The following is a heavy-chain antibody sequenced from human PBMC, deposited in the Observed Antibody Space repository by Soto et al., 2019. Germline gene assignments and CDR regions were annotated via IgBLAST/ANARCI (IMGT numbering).Heavy chain of an antibody. CDR1: GFTFSTYS. CDR2: ISGSGNYT. V-gene: IGHV3-21*01. Sequence: GGSLRLSCAASGFTFSTYSMNWVRQAPGKGLEWISSISGSGNYTHYADFLRGRFTISRDNAKTSLYLQMNSLRAEDTAVYYCAREGINNYNEYYFDSWGQGTVVTVSS. CDR3: AREGINNYNEYYFDS. J-gene: IGHJ4*02. D-gene: IGHD4-4*01.